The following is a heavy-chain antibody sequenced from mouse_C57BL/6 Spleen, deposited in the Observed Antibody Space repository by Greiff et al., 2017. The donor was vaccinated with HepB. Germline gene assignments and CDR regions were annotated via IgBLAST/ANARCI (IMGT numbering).Heavy chain of an antibody. J-gene: IGHJ3*01. CDR1: GFNIKDDY. CDR3: TTLYYGSSS. Sequence: EVQLQQSGAELVRPGASVKLSCTASGFNIKDDYMHWVKQRPEQGLEWIGWIDPENGDTEYASKFQGKATITADTSSNTAYLQLSSLTSEDTAVYYCTTLYYGSSSWGQGTLVTVSA. CDR2: IDPENGDT. V-gene: IGHV14-4*01. D-gene: IGHD1-1*01.